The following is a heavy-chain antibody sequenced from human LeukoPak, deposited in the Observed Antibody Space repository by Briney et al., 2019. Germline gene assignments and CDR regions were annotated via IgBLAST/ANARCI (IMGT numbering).Heavy chain of an antibody. J-gene: IGHJ4*02. CDR2: IKQDGSEK. CDR1: GFTFSSYW. D-gene: IGHD5-18*01. V-gene: IGHV3-7*01. Sequence: PGGSLRLSCAASGFTFSSYWMSWVRQAPGKGLEWVANIKQDGSEKYYVDSVKGRFTISRDNAKNSLYLQMNSLRAEDTAVYYYATGYSYGFVSDWGQGTLVTVSS. CDR3: ATGYSYGFVSD.